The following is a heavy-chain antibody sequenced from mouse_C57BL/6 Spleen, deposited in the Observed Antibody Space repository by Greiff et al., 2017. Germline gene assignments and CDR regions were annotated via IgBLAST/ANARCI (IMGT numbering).Heavy chain of an antibody. Sequence: EVKVVESGPELVKPGASVKISCKASGYSFTGYYMNWVKQSPEKSLEWIGEINPSTGGTTYNQKFKAKATLTVDKSSSTAYMQLKSLTSEDSAVYYCARGDFLYWGQGTTLTVSS. D-gene: IGHD3-3*01. CDR2: INPSTGGT. J-gene: IGHJ2*01. V-gene: IGHV1-42*01. CDR1: GYSFTGYY. CDR3: ARGDFLY.